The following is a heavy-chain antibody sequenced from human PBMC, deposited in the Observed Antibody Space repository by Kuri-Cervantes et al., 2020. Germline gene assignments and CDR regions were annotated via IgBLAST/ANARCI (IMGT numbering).Heavy chain of an antibody. Sequence: SETLSLTCAVSGGSISSGGYSWSWIRQPPGKGLEWIGYIYHSGSTYYNPSLKSRVPISVDTSKNQFSLKLRSVTAADTAVYYCAREKRITMVRGVIVTDTWGQGTLVTVSS. D-gene: IGHD3-10*01. V-gene: IGHV4-30-2*05. CDR1: GGSISSGGYS. J-gene: IGHJ5*02. CDR3: AREKRITMVRGVIVTDT. CDR2: IYHSGST.